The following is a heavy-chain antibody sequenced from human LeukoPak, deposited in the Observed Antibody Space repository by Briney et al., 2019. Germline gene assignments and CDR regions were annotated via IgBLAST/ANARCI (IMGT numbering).Heavy chain of an antibody. J-gene: IGHJ4*02. D-gene: IGHD3-22*01. CDR2: IHHSGST. Sequence: PSETLSLTCAVSGGSISSGGYSWSWIRQPPGTGLEWIGYIHHSGSTYYNPSLKSRVSISVDGSKNQFSLKLSSVTAADTAVYYCARSDYYDSSGLPTGWGQGTLVTVSS. CDR3: ARSDYYDSSGLPTG. V-gene: IGHV4-30-2*01. CDR1: GGSISSGGYS.